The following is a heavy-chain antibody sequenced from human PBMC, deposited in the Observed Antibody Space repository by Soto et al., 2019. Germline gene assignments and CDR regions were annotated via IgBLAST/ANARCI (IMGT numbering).Heavy chain of an antibody. V-gene: IGHV1-18*01. D-gene: IGHD2-8*01. CDR3: ARDAGGVCLHY. CDR2: FSAYNGNT. CDR1: GYTFTSYG. Sequence: QVQLVQSGAEVKKPGASVKVSCKASGYTFTSYGMSWVRQAPGQGLEWMGWFSAYNGNTNDAQKLQVRVTMTRATPTSAAYMELRSLGSDDAVLYDCARDAGGVCLHYWGQGTLVTVSS. J-gene: IGHJ4*02.